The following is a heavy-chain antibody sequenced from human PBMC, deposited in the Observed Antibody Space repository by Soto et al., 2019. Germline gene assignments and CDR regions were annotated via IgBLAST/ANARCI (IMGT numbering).Heavy chain of an antibody. CDR2: IYSDVSST. CDR3: ARRGCSGGSCYLDY. Sequence: GGSLRLSCAASGFTFSSYWMHWVRQAPGKGLVWVSRIYSDVSSTTYADSVKGRFTISRDNAKNTLYLQMNSLRAEDTAVYYCARRGCSGGSCYLDYWGQGALVTVSS. D-gene: IGHD2-15*01. CDR1: GFTFSSYW. J-gene: IGHJ4*02. V-gene: IGHV3-74*01.